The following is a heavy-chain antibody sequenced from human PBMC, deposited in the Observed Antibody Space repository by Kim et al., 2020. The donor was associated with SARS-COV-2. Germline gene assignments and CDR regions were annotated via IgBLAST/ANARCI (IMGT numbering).Heavy chain of an antibody. CDR1: GFTFSSYS. V-gene: IGHV3-21*01. J-gene: IGHJ6*02. Sequence: GGSLRLSCAASGFTFSSYSMNWVRQAPGKGLEWVSSISSSSSYIYYADSVKGRFTISRDNAKNSLYLQMNSLRAEDTAVYYCARDRGDYDFWSGYYAAYYYYGMDVWGQGTTVTVSS. CDR2: ISSSSSYI. CDR3: ARDRGDYDFWSGYYAAYYYYGMDV. D-gene: IGHD3-3*01.